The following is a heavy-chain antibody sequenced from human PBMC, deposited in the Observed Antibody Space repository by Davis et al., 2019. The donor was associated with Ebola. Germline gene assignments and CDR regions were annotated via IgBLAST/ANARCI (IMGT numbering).Heavy chain of an antibody. CDR3: AYGDYGDVAAARAFDY. V-gene: IGHV3-66*01. D-gene: IGHD4-17*01. CDR1: GFTVSSNY. Sequence: GESLKISCAVSGFTVSSNYMSWVRQAPGKGLEWVSVIYSGGSTYYADSVKGRFTISRDNSKNTLYLQMNSLRVEDTAVYYCAYGDYGDVAAARAFDYWGQGTLVTVSS. CDR2: IYSGGST. J-gene: IGHJ4*02.